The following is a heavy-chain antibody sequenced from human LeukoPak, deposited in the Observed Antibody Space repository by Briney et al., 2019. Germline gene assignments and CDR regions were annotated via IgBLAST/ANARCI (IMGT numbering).Heavy chain of an antibody. Sequence: ASVKVSCKASGYTFTSYYMHWVRQAPGQGLEWMGIINPSGGSTSYAQKFQGRVTMTRDTSTSTVYMELSSLRSEDTAVYYCAMDGPSMVRGVMGWGQGTLVTVSS. J-gene: IGHJ4*02. CDR1: GYTFTSYY. CDR3: AMDGPSMVRGVMG. CDR2: INPSGGST. V-gene: IGHV1-46*01. D-gene: IGHD3-10*01.